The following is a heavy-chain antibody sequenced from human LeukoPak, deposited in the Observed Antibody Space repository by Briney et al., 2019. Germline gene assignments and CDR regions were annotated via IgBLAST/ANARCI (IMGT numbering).Heavy chain of an antibody. J-gene: IGHJ4*02. D-gene: IGHD1-26*01. V-gene: IGHV3-7*03. CDR1: GFTFSSYW. CDR3: ARDSAWELLLGTFDY. Sequence: PGGSLRLSCAASGFTFSSYWMSWVRQAPGKGLEWVANIKQDGSEKYYVDSVKGRFTISRDNAKNSLYLQMNSLRAEDTAVYYCARDSAWELLLGTFDYWGQGTLVTVSS. CDR2: IKQDGSEK.